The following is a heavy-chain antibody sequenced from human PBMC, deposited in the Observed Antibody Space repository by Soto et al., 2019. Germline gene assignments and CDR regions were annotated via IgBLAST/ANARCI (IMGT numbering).Heavy chain of an antibody. CDR1: GGSFSGYY. CDR3: ARGRLLWFGELFGHYYYGMDV. D-gene: IGHD3-10*01. Sequence: PSETLSLTCAVYGGSFSGYYWSWIRQPPGKGLEWIGEINHSGSTNYNPSLKSRVTISVDTSKNQFSLKLSSVTAADTAVYYCARGRLLWFGELFGHYYYGMDVWGQGTTVTV. V-gene: IGHV4-34*01. J-gene: IGHJ6*02. CDR2: INHSGST.